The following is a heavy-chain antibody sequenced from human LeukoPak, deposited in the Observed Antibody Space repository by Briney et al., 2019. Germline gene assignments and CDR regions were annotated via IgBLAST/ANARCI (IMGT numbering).Heavy chain of an antibody. V-gene: IGHV4-34*01. CDR2: INHSGST. D-gene: IGHD3-22*01. CDR1: GGSFSGYY. Sequence: SETLSLTRAVYGGSFSGYYWSWIRQPPGKGLEWIGEINHSGSTNYNPSLKSRVTISVDTSKNQFSLKLSSVTAADTAVYYCASRSGGYYWFDSWGQGTLVTVSS. CDR3: ASRSGGYYWFDS. J-gene: IGHJ5*01.